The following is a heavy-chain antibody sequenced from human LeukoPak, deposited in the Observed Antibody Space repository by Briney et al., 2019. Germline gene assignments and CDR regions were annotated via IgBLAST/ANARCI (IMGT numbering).Heavy chain of an antibody. CDR1: GGPISSYY. V-gene: IGHV4-4*07. D-gene: IGHD1-26*01. CDR3: ARDRRSYSGGPPVN. J-gene: IGHJ4*02. Sequence: ASETLSLTCTVSGGPISSYYWSWIRQPAGKGLEWIGRIYTSGSTNYNPSLKSRVTMSVDTSKNQFSLKLSSVTAADTAVYYCARDRRSYSGGPPVNWGQGTLVTVSS. CDR2: IYTSGST.